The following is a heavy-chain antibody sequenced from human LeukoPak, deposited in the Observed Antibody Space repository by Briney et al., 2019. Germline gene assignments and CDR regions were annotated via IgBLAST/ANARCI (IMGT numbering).Heavy chain of an antibody. V-gene: IGHV5-51*01. Sequence: MTGESLKISCKGSGYSFTIYWIGWVRQMPGKGLEWMGIIYPGDSDTRYSPSFQGQVTISADRSINTADLQWSSLKASDTAIYYCARRLKNSNGWTFDYWGQGTLVTVSS. CDR3: ARRLKNSNGWTFDY. CDR2: IYPGDSDT. CDR1: GYSFTIYW. D-gene: IGHD6-19*01. J-gene: IGHJ4*02.